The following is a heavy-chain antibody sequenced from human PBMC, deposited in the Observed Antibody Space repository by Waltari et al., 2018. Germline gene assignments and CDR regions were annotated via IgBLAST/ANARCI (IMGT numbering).Heavy chain of an antibody. D-gene: IGHD2-15*01. J-gene: IGHJ1*01. CDR3: VFRLLGDLSHFEH. V-gene: IGHV4-39*07. CDR1: GESISTGDFY. CDR2: AYFPVGV. Sequence: QVHLQQSGPGLVQPSETLYLTSDVSGESISTGDFYWAWIRQSPGNGLDWIGSAYFPVGVYYNPSLNCRVTISLYTSRNHFSLKLSSLTAADTAVYYCVFRLLGDLSHFEHWGQGTVVTVSS.